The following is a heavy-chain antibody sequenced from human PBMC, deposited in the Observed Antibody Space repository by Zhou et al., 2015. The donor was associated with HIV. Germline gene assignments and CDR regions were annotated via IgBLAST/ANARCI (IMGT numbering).Heavy chain of an antibody. CDR3: ARPFHCSSTSCYRYAFDI. CDR1: GGTFSSYA. V-gene: IGHV1-69*12. CDR2: IIPIFGTA. J-gene: IGHJ3*02. Sequence: QVQLVQSGAEVKKPGSSVKVSCKASGGTFSSYAISWVRQAPGQGLEWMGGIIPIFGTANYAQKFQGRVTITADESTSTAYMELSSLRSEDTAVYYCARPFHCSSTSCYRYAFDIWGQGTMVTVSS. D-gene: IGHD2-2*01.